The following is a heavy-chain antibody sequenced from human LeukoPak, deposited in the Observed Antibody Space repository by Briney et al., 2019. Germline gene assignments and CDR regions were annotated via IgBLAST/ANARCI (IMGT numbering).Heavy chain of an antibody. CDR1: GFTFSDYY. J-gene: IGHJ4*02. D-gene: IGHD3-22*01. CDR2: ISGSSSSP. Sequence: GGSLRSSCAASGFTFSDYYMSWIRQAPGKGLEWVSYISGSSSSPNYADSVKGRFTVSRDNAKNSLYLQMNSLRAEDTAVYYCARDQGENYDSTGYYPYWGQGDLVTVSS. V-gene: IGHV3-11*06. CDR3: ARDQGENYDSTGYYPY.